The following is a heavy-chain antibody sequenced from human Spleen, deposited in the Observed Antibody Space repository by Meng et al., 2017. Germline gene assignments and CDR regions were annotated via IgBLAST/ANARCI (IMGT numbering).Heavy chain of an antibody. CDR1: GFTFSSYA. V-gene: IGHV3-48*01. D-gene: IGHD2-15*01. CDR3: ARCSGGSCTMDV. CDR2: ISNSGGTI. Sequence: GESLKISCTASGFTFSSYAMSWVRQAPGKGLEWVSYISNSGGTIYYADSVKGRFTISRDNSKNTLDLQMNSLRGEDTAVYYCARCSGGSCTMDVWGQGTTVTVSS. J-gene: IGHJ6*02.